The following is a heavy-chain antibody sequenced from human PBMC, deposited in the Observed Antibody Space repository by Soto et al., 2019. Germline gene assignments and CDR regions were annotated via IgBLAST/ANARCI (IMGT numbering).Heavy chain of an antibody. V-gene: IGHV4-39*07. CDR1: GGSISSSSYY. Sequence: PSETLSLTCTVSGGSISSSSYYWGWIRQPPGKGLEWIGSIYYSGSTYYSPSLDGQVTISADKSSSTAFLEWRSLRASDSATYYCARQDGSGPFDYWGQGTRVTVSS. J-gene: IGHJ4*02. CDR2: IYYSGST. D-gene: IGHD3-10*01. CDR3: ARQDGSGPFDY.